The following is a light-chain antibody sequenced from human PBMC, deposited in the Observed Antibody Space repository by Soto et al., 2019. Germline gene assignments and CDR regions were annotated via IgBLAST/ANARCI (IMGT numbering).Light chain of an antibody. CDR3: QQYNNWPRT. CDR1: QSVSSN. CDR2: GAS. V-gene: IGKV3-15*01. Sequence: EIVMTQSPATLSLSPGERPTLSCRASQSVSSNLAWYQQKPGQAPRLLIYGASTRATGIPARFSGSGSGTEFTLTISSLQSEDLAVYYCQQYNNWPRTFGQGTKVDIK. J-gene: IGKJ1*01.